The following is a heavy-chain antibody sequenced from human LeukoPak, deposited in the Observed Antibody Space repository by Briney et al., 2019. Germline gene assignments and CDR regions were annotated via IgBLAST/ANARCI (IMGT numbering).Heavy chain of an antibody. V-gene: IGHV4-39*01. D-gene: IGHD1-26*01. CDR3: ARVVMRSMWVDN. CDR1: GGSISSSSYY. CDR2: FYYSGST. J-gene: IGHJ4*02. Sequence: PSETLSLTCTVSGGSISSSSYYWGWIRQPPGKGLEWIGSFYYSGSTYYNPSLKSRVTISVDTSKNQFSLKLSSVTAADTAVYYCARVVMRSMWVDNWGQGTLVTVSS.